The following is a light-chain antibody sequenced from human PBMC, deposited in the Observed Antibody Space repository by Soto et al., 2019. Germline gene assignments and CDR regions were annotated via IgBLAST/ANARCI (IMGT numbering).Light chain of an antibody. CDR2: GAS. CDR1: QSISSSF. J-gene: IGKJ5*01. CDR3: QQYDNSPIT. Sequence: EILMTQSPATLSVSPGERASLSCGASQSISSSFLAWYQQKPGQAPRLLIYGASSRATGIPDRFSGTGSETDFTLTISRLEPEDFAVYYCQQYDNSPITFGQGTRLEI. V-gene: IGKV3-20*01.